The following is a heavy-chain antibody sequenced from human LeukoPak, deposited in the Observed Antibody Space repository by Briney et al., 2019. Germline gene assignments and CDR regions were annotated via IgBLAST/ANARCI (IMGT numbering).Heavy chain of an antibody. CDR2: IYYSGST. V-gene: IGHV4-39*01. Sequence: SETLSLTCTVSGGPISSSSYYWGWIRQPPGKGLEWIGSIYYSGSTYYNPSLKSRVTISVDTSKNQFSLKVSSVTAADTAVYYCARLVGTIFGVVTHQYYYYYMDVWGKGTTVTVSS. CDR1: GGPISSSSYY. J-gene: IGHJ6*03. CDR3: ARLVGTIFGVVTHQYYYYYMDV. D-gene: IGHD3-3*01.